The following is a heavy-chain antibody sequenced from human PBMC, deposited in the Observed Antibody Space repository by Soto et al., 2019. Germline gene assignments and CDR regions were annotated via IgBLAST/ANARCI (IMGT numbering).Heavy chain of an antibody. Sequence: PGGSLRLSCAASGFTFSISSMNWVRQAPGKGLEWVSSISGTSDYISYADSVKGRFTVSRDTAKNSLYLQMNSLRGDDTALYYCASLLGDVTTFDYWGQGSLVTVSS. V-gene: IGHV3-21*01. CDR3: ASLLGDVTTFDY. CDR2: ISGTSDYI. D-gene: IGHD1-1*01. CDR1: GFTFSISS. J-gene: IGHJ4*02.